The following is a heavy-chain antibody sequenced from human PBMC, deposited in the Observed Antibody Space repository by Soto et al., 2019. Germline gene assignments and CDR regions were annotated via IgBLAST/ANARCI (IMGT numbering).Heavy chain of an antibody. Sequence: QVQLQESGPGLVKPSETLSLTCTVSGGSVSSGSYYWSWIRQPPGKGLEWIGYIYYSGSTNYNPSLKSRVTISVDTSKNQFSLKLSSVTAADTAVYYCARDGYSSSWYPPRNYGMDVWGQGTTVTVSS. CDR3: ARDGYSSSWYPPRNYGMDV. CDR2: IYYSGST. V-gene: IGHV4-61*01. D-gene: IGHD6-13*01. CDR1: GGSVSSGSYY. J-gene: IGHJ6*02.